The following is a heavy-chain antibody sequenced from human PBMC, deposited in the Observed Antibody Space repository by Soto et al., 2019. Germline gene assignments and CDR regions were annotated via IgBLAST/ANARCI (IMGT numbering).Heavy chain of an antibody. CDR2: ISYDGSNK. Sequence: GGSLRLSCAASGFTFSSYAMHWVRQAPGKGLEWVAVISYDGSNKYYADSVKGRFTISRDNSKNTLYLQMNSLRAEDTAVYYCARERTPTTPRGGYYHYGMDVWGQGTTVTVAS. J-gene: IGHJ6*02. D-gene: IGHD1-1*01. CDR1: GFTFSSYA. CDR3: ARERTPTTPRGGYYHYGMDV. V-gene: IGHV3-30-3*01.